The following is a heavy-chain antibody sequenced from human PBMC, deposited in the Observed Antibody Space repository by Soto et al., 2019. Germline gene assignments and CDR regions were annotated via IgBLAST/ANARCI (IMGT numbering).Heavy chain of an antibody. Sequence: SLRLSCAVFESTVIRDWMNWVGQAPGKVLEWVSAISGSGGSTYYADSVKGRFTISRDNSKNTLYLQMNSLRAEATAVYYCAKDEVGAVYYSYGMDVWGQGTTVTVSS. V-gene: IGHV3-23*01. CDR1: ESTVIRDW. CDR2: ISGSGGST. D-gene: IGHD1-26*01. J-gene: IGHJ6*02. CDR3: AKDEVGAVYYSYGMDV.